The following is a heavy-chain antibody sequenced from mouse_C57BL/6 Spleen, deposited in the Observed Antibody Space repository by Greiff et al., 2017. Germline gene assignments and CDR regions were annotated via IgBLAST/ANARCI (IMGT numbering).Heavy chain of an antibody. Sequence: EVMLVESGGGLVKPGGSLKLSCAASGFTFSDYGMHWVRQAPEKGLEWVAYISSGSSTIYYADTVKGRFTISRDNAKNTLFLQMTSLSSEDTAMDYCARRGDYDPFAYWGQGTLVTVSA. D-gene: IGHD2-4*01. J-gene: IGHJ3*01. CDR1: GFTFSDYG. V-gene: IGHV5-17*01. CDR3: ARRGDYDPFAY. CDR2: ISSGSSTI.